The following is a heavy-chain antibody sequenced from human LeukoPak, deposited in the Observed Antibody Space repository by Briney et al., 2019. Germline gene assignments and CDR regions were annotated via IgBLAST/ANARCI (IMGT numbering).Heavy chain of an antibody. CDR2: IWYDGSNK. V-gene: IGHV3-33*01. D-gene: IGHD3-22*01. Sequence: GRSLRLSCAASGFTFSSYGMHWVRQAPGKGLEWVAVIWYDGSNKYYADSVKGRFTISRDNSKNTLYLQMNSLRAEDTAVYYCARDPDYYDSSGYFGGMDHWGQGTLVTVSS. CDR1: GFTFSSYG. CDR3: ARDPDYYDSSGYFGGMDH. J-gene: IGHJ4*02.